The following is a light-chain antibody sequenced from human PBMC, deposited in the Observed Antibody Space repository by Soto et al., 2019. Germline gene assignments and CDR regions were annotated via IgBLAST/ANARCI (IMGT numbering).Light chain of an antibody. CDR2: EVT. J-gene: IGLJ1*01. Sequence: QSALTQPPSASGSPGQSVTISCIGTSSDVGGYDYVSWYQQHPGKAPKLIISEVTKRPSGVPDRFSGSKSGNTASLTVSGLQAEDEADYYCSSYAGNNNVGVFGTGTKVTVL. CDR1: SSDVGGYDY. V-gene: IGLV2-8*01. CDR3: SSYAGNNNVGV.